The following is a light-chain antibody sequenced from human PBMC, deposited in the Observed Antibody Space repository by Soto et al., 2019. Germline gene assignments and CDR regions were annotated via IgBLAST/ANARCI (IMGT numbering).Light chain of an antibody. CDR3: QQTYSTPMCT. CDR2: AAS. J-gene: IGKJ2*02. Sequence: DIQMTQSPSSLSASVGDRVTITCRASQRISSYLNWYQQKPGKAPKLLIYAASSLQSGVPSRFSGSGSGTDFTLTISSLQPEDFATYYCQQTYSTPMCTFGQGTKVDIK. V-gene: IGKV1-39*01. CDR1: QRISSY.